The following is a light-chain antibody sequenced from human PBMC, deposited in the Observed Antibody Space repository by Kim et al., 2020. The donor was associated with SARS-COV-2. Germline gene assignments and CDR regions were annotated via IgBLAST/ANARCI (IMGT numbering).Light chain of an antibody. V-gene: IGKV1-5*03. CDR2: KTS. J-gene: IGKJ1*01. CDR3: QQYKTYFPL. Sequence: DIQMTQSPSTLSASIGDRVTITCRASQDVSPFLAWYQHRPGLSPKLLIYKTSTLESGVPPRFSGSGSGTEFTLTISSLQPDDFATYYCQQYKTYFPLFGQGTKVEI. CDR1: QDVSPF.